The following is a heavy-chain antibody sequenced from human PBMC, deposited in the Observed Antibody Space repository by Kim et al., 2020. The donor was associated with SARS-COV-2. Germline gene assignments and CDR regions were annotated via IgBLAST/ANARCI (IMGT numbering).Heavy chain of an antibody. CDR2: ISGSGGST. CDR3: AKDRVVVVPAAIHLGPFHYYYYYGMDV. V-gene: IGHV3-23*01. D-gene: IGHD2-2*01. Sequence: GGSLRLSCAASGFTFSSYAMSWVRQAPGKGLEWVSAISGSGGSTYYADSVKGRFTISRDNSKNTLYLQMNSLRAEDTAVYYCAKDRVVVVPAAIHLGPFHYYYYYGMDVWGQGTTVTVSS. J-gene: IGHJ6*02. CDR1: GFTFSSYA.